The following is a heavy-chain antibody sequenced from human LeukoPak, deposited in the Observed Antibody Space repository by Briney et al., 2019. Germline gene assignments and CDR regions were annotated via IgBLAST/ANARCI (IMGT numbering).Heavy chain of an antibody. J-gene: IGHJ4*02. Sequence: GGSLRLSCTASGFFISTSTLYWVCQAPGKGLEWVAAISYDGANKYYADSVKGRFTISRDNSRNMLYLQMNSLREEDTAIYYCARRGLVFVENPCFDYWGQGTLVAVSS. CDR3: ARRGLVFVENPCFDY. V-gene: IGHV3-30-3*01. CDR1: GFFISTST. D-gene: IGHD2-2*01. CDR2: ISYDGANK.